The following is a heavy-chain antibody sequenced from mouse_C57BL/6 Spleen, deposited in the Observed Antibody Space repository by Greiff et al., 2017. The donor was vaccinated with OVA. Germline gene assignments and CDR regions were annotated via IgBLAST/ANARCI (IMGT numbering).Heavy chain of an antibody. CDR2: IDPSDSET. D-gene: IGHD2-3*01. CDR1: GYTFTSYW. Sequence: VQLQQPGAELVRPGSSVKLSCKASGYTFTSYWMHWVKQRPIQGLEWIGNIDPSDSETHYNQKFKDKATLTVDKSSSTAYMQLSSLTSEDSAVYYCARRGDGYSWFAYWGQGTLVTVSA. CDR3: ARRGDGYSWFAY. V-gene: IGHV1-52*01. J-gene: IGHJ3*01.